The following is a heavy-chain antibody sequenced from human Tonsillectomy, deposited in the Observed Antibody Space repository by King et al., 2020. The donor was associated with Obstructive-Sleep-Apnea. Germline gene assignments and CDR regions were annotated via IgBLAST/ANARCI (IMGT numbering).Heavy chain of an antibody. CDR2: ISGSAGST. CDR3: AGRYYDSAGYYYGFDH. V-gene: IGHV3-23*04. CDR1: GFTFSNYC. Sequence: VQLVESGGGLVQPGGSLRLSCAASGFTFSNYCMSWVRQAPGKGLEWVASISGSAGSTYYADSWKGRFTISRDNSKNTLYLQMNSLRAEDTAVFYCAGRYYDSAGYYYGFDHWGQGTLVTVSS. J-gene: IGHJ4*02. D-gene: IGHD3-22*01.